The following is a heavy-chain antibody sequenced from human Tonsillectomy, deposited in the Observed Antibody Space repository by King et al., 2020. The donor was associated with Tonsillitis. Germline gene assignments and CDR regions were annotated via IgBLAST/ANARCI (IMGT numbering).Heavy chain of an antibody. D-gene: IGHD6-19*01. J-gene: IGHJ4*02. CDR1: GFDFSSYG. CDR3: ARERLYSSGWGIDY. CDR2: ISFDARRE. V-gene: IGHV3-33*05. Sequence: VQLVESGGGVVQPGGSLRLSCASSGFDFSSYGMHWVRQAPGKGLQWVAVISFDARRETYADSVKGRFTISRDNSGKTLYLQMNSLRAEDTAVYYCARERLYSSGWGIDYWGQGSLVTVSS.